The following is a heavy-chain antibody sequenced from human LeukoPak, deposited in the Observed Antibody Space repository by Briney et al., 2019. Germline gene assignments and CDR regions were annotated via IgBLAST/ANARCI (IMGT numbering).Heavy chain of an antibody. CDR2: INPNSGGT. Sequence: ASVKVSCKASGYTFTGDYMHWVRQAPGQGLEWMGWINPNSGGTNYAQKFQGRVTMTRDTSISTAYMELSRLRSDDTAVYYCARGGMVGYYYYMDVWGKGTTVTISS. J-gene: IGHJ6*03. D-gene: IGHD2-15*01. CDR1: GYTFTGDY. CDR3: ARGGMVGYYYYMDV. V-gene: IGHV1-2*02.